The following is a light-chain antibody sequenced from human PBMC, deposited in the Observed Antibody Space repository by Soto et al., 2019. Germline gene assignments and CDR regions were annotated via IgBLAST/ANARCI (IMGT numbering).Light chain of an antibody. CDR1: QIINTY. CDR3: QQYISLPWT. Sequence: DIQMTQSPSTLSASVGDTVTISCRASQIINTYLAWYQQEPGKAPKLLLFEASALKSGVPSRFSGSGSATEFTLTISSLQPDDFATYYCQQYISLPWTFSQGSKVEVK. CDR2: EAS. J-gene: IGKJ1*01. V-gene: IGKV1-5*03.